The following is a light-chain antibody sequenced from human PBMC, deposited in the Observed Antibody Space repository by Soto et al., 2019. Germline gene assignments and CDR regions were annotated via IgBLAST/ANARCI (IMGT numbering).Light chain of an antibody. CDR2: GAS. CDR1: QSVSTN. CDR3: QQKDSWPLT. Sequence: EIVMTQSPATLSVSPGERATLSCRASQSVSTNLAWYQQRPGQGPRLLIYGASTRATGLPARFSGSGSGTEFTLTISSLQAEDFAVYDGQQKDSWPLTFGQGTKVDVK. J-gene: IGKJ1*01. V-gene: IGKV3-15*01.